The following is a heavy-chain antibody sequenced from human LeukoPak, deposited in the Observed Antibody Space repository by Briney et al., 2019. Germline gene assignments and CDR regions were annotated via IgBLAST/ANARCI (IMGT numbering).Heavy chain of an antibody. V-gene: IGHV3-53*01. CDR1: GFTFSSYS. Sequence: GGSLRLSCAASGFTFSSYSMNWVRQAPGKGLEWVSVIYSGGSTYYADSVKGRFTISRDNSKNTLYLQMNSLRAEDTAVYYCAKDRGFYGDYGEYWGQGTLVTVSS. D-gene: IGHD4-17*01. CDR3: AKDRGFYGDYGEY. CDR2: IYSGGST. J-gene: IGHJ4*02.